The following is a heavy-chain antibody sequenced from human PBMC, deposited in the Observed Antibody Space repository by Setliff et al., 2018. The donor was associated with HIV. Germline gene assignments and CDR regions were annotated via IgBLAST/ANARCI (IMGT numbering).Heavy chain of an antibody. V-gene: IGHV1-46*01. CDR3: ARAVASKNVRGEYYFDY. D-gene: IGHD3-16*01. CDR1: GYTFTNHF. CDR2: IDPSDGST. Sequence: GASVKVXXXAFGYTFTNHFMHWVRQAPGQGLEWMGIIDPSDGSTIFAQQFQGRLNMPRDTSTSTVYLELSSLRSEDTAVYYCARAVASKNVRGEYYFDYWGQGTLVTVSS. J-gene: IGHJ4*02.